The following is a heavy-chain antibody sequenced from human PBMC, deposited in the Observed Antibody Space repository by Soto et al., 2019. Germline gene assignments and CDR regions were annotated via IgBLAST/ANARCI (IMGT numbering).Heavy chain of an antibody. Sequence: GGSLRLSCAASGFTFSSYWMHWVRQAPGKGLVWVSRIKSDGSSTSYADSVKGRFTISRDNAKNTLYLQMNSLRAEDTAVYYCARVSYYYDSSEPDYWGQGTLVTVSS. J-gene: IGHJ4*02. CDR2: IKSDGSST. D-gene: IGHD3-22*01. CDR1: GFTFSSYW. CDR3: ARVSYYYDSSEPDY. V-gene: IGHV3-74*01.